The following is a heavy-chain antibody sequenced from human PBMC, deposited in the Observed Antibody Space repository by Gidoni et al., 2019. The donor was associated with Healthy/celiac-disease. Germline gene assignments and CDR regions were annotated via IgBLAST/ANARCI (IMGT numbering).Heavy chain of an antibody. CDR2: IWYDGSDK. V-gene: IGHV3-33*01. J-gene: IGHJ6*02. CDR1: GFTFRSYG. CDR3: ARGVGYCSSTSCQRQSYYYYGMDV. Sequence: QVQLVESGGGVVQPGRSLRLSCAASGFTFRSYGMHWVRQAPGKGLEWVAVIWYDGSDKYYADSVKGRFTISRDNSKNTLYLQMNSLRAEDTAVYYCARGVGYCSSTSCQRQSYYYYGMDVWGQGTTVTVSS. D-gene: IGHD2-2*01.